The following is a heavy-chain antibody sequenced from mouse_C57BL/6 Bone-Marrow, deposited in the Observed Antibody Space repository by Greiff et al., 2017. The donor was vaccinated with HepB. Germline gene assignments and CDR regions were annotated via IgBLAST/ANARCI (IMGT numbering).Heavy chain of an antibody. J-gene: IGHJ2*01. CDR3: TRRLLYSNYDYFDY. V-gene: IGHV5-9-1*02. Sequence: EVQGVESGEGLVKPGGSLKLSCAASGFTFSSYAMSWVRQTPEKRLEWVAYISSGGDYIYYADTVKGRFTISRDNARNTLYLQMSSLKSEDTAMYYCTRRLLYSNYDYFDYWGQGTTLTVSS. D-gene: IGHD2-5*01. CDR2: ISSGGDYI. CDR1: GFTFSSYA.